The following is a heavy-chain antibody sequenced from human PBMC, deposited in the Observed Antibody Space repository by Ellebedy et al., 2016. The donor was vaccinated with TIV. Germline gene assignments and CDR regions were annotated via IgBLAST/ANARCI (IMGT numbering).Heavy chain of an antibody. Sequence: PGGSLRLSCAASGFSFSNYAMTWVRLAPGKGLEWVSGMSVSGDTTEYADSVQGRFTISRDNSKTTLYLQMNSLRAEDTAVYYCAKRAGVGEWGAQYFDFWGQGTLVTVSS. CDR1: GFSFSNYA. V-gene: IGHV3-23*01. CDR3: AKRAGVGEWGAQYFDF. D-gene: IGHD3-10*01. J-gene: IGHJ4*02. CDR2: MSVSGDTT.